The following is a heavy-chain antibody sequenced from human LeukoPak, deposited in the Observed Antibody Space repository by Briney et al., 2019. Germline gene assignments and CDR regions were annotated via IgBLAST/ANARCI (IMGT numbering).Heavy chain of an antibody. D-gene: IGHD3-10*01. CDR1: GGSISSYY. V-gene: IGHV4-59*01. Sequence: SETLSLTCTVSGGSISSYYWSWLRQPPGKGLEWIGYIYYSGSTNYNPSLKSRVTISVDTSKNQFSLKLSSVTAADTAVYYCARVVMVRGVITFDYWGQGTLVTVSS. CDR3: ARVVMVRGVITFDY. J-gene: IGHJ4*02. CDR2: IYYSGST.